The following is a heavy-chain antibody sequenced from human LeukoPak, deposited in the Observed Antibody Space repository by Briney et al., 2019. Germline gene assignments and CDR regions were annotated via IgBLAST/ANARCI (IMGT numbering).Heavy chain of an antibody. CDR3: ARGYVWGSYRSPPGTVNAFDI. J-gene: IGHJ3*02. CDR1: GGSISSSNW. V-gene: IGHV4-4*02. Sequence: PSETLSLTCAVSGGSISSSNWWSWVRQPPGKGLEWIGEIYHSGSTNYNPSLKSRVTISVDKSKNQFSLKLSSVTAADTAVYYCARGYVWGSYRSPPGTVNAFDIWGQGTMVTVSS. D-gene: IGHD3-16*02. CDR2: IYHSGST.